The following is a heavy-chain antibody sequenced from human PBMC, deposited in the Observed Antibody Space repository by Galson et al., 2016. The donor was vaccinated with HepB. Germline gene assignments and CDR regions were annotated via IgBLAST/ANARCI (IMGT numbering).Heavy chain of an antibody. Sequence: SLRLSCAASGFTFGSYPMSWVRQAPGEGLEWVSAISSSGHKTYYTDSVKGRFTISRDNSKNTVYLQMNSLRAEDTAVYYCAKAGTYRSITSCYPNWFESWGQGTLVTVSS. V-gene: IGHV3-23*01. CDR1: GFTFGSYP. J-gene: IGHJ5*01. CDR3: AKAGTYRSITSCYPNWFES. D-gene: IGHD2-2*01. CDR2: ISSSGHKT.